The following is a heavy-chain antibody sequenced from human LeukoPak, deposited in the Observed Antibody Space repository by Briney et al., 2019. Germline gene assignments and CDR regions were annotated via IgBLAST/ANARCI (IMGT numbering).Heavy chain of an antibody. CDR1: GGSISSGDYY. D-gene: IGHD1-26*01. J-gene: IGHJ4*02. Sequence: SETLSLTCTVSGGSISSGDYYWSWIRQPPGKGREWIGEINHSGSTNYNPSLKSRITISVNTSKNQFSLKLSSVTAADTAVYYCARAIVGATTRFDYWGQGTLVTVSS. CDR3: ARAIVGATTRFDY. V-gene: IGHV4-39*07. CDR2: INHSGST.